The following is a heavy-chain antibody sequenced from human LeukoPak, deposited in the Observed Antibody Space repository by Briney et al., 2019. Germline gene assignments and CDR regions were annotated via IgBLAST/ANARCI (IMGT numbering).Heavy chain of an antibody. V-gene: IGHV3-30*02. Sequence: PGGSLRLSCAASGFTFSSYGMHWIRQAPGKGLEWVAFIRNDGSIIYNADSVKGRFTISRDNSKNTLYLQMNSLRADDTAVYYCAKAPPLCYFDYGGQGTLVTVSS. J-gene: IGHJ4*02. CDR1: GFTFSSYG. D-gene: IGHD3-16*01. CDR3: AKAPPLCYFDY. CDR2: IRNDGSII.